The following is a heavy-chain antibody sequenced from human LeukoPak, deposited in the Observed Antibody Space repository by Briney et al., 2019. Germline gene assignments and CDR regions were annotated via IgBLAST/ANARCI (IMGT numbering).Heavy chain of an antibody. CDR1: GFTFSRYG. V-gene: IGHV3-23*01. CDR2: ISDTGDST. Sequence: GGSLRLSCAASGFTFSRYGMTWVRQAPWKGLEWVSTISDTGDSTYYADSVKGRFTISRDNSENTLYLQMNGLRAEDTAIYFCATGAYCDHWGQGTLVTVSS. J-gene: IGHJ4*02. CDR3: ATGAYCDH.